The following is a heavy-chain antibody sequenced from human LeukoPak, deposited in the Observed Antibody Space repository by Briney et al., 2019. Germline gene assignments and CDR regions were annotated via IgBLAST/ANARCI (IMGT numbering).Heavy chain of an antibody. V-gene: IGHV1-18*01. CDR2: ISAYNGNT. D-gene: IGHD6-6*01. J-gene: IGHJ4*02. Sequence: ASVKVSCKASGYTFTGYGISWVRQAPGQGLEWMGWISAYNGNTNYARKLQGRVTMTTDTSTSTAYMELRSLRSDDTAVYYCARDPPSIAALDYWGQGTLVTVSS. CDR3: ARDPPSIAALDY. CDR1: GYTFTGYG.